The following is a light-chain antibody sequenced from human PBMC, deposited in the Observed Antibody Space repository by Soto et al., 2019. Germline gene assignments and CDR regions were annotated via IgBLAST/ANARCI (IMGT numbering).Light chain of an antibody. V-gene: IGKV1-5*03. J-gene: IGKJ1*01. CDR3: QYYNGYCWT. CDR2: KTS. Sequence: DIQLTQSPSTLSASVGDRVTITCRASQTISSWLAWYQQKPGKAPNLLIYKTSNLESGVPSRFSGSGSGTEFNLTISSLQPDDFATYYCQYYNGYCWTCGQGTKVEIK. CDR1: QTISSW.